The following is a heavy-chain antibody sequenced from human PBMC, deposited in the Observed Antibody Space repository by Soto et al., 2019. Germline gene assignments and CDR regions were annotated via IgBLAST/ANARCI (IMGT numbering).Heavy chain of an antibody. CDR1: GFSLSTSGMC. V-gene: IGHV2-70*01. D-gene: IGHD2-21*02. Sequence: SGPTLVNPTQTLTLTCTFSGFSLSTSGMCVSWIRQPPGKALEWLALIDWDDDKYYSTSLKTRLTISKDTSKNQVVLTMTNMDPVDTATYYCARIPRPGYGGNSGSFDYWGQGTLVTVYS. J-gene: IGHJ4*02. CDR2: IDWDDDK. CDR3: ARIPRPGYGGNSGSFDY.